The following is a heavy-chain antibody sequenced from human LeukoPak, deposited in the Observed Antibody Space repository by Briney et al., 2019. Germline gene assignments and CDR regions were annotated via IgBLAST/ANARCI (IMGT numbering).Heavy chain of an antibody. Sequence: GGSLRLSCAVSGFTFSTSWMAWVRQAPGKGLEWVGHINQDGSFADYVDSVKGRFSISRGNAENSLYLQMNSLRGEDTAVYYCVSDGWEHFLDYWGQGTLVTVSS. CDR3: VSDGWEHFLDY. J-gene: IGHJ4*02. CDR2: INQDGSFA. D-gene: IGHD6-19*01. CDR1: GFTFSTSW. V-gene: IGHV3-7*01.